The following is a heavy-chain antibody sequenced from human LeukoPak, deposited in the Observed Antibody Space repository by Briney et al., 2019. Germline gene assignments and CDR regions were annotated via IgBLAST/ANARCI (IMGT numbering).Heavy chain of an antibody. CDR2: INPSGGST. J-gene: IGHJ4*02. Sequence: ASVKVSCTASAYTFTSYYIHWLRQAPGQGLEWMGIINPSGGSTSYAQKFQGRVTMTRDTSTSTVYMELSSLRSEDTAVYYCARDLRDYWGQGTLVTVSS. V-gene: IGHV1-46*01. CDR1: AYTFTSYY. CDR3: ARDLRDY.